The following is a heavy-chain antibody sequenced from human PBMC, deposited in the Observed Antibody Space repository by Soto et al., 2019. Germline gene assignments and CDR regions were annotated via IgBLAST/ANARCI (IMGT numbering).Heavy chain of an antibody. Sequence: ASVKVSCKASGYTFTSYGISWVRQAPGQGLEWMGWISAYNGNTNYAQKLQGRVTMTTETSTSTAYMELRSLRSDDTAVYYCARVNLVRGELAGGCFDHWGQGTLVTVSS. CDR1: GYTFTSYG. D-gene: IGHD3-10*01. J-gene: IGHJ5*02. CDR3: ARVNLVRGELAGGCFDH. CDR2: ISAYNGNT. V-gene: IGHV1-18*01.